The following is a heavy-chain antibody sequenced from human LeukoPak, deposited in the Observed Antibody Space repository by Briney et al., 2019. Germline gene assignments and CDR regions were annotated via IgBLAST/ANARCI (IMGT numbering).Heavy chain of an antibody. D-gene: IGHD6-19*01. CDR3: ARAQGFQWLVQSGYAFDI. CDR2: ISYSGST. J-gene: IGHJ3*02. Sequence: PSESLLLARTVSCGSISSYLWSWSRQPPGKGQEWIGYISYSGSTKYNPSLKSRVTISIDTSKKQFSLKLSAVTAADTAVYYCARAQGFQWLVQSGYAFDIWGPGTMVTVSS. V-gene: IGHV4-59*12. CDR1: CGSISSYL.